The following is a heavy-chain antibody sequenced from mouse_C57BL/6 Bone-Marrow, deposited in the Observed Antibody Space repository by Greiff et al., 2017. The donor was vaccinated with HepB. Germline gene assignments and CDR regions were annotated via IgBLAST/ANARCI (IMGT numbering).Heavy chain of an antibody. V-gene: IGHV5-12*01. Sequence: EVKLVESGGGLVKPGGSLKLSCAASGFTFSDYYMYWVRQTPEKRLEWVAYISNGGGSTYYPDTVKGRFTISRDHAKNTLYLQMSRLKSEDTAMYYCARHATTGYFDVWGTGTTVTVSS. J-gene: IGHJ1*03. D-gene: IGHD1-1*01. CDR2: ISNGGGST. CDR1: GFTFSDYY. CDR3: ARHATTGYFDV.